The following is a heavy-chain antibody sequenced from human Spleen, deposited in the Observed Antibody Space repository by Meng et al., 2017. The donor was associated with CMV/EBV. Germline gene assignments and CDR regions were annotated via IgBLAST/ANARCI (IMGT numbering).Heavy chain of an antibody. CDR3: AKGQFFYESGGYLILDS. CDR1: GFTVSSNY. CDR2: ISGSGDST. J-gene: IGHJ4*02. V-gene: IGHV3-23*01. D-gene: IGHD3-22*01. Sequence: GGSLRLSCAASGFTVSSNYMNWVRQAPGKGLEWVSSISGSGDSTYYADSVKGRLSISRDNSKTTLYLRMDSLRAEDTAVYYCAKGQFFYESGGYLILDSWGQGALVTVSS.